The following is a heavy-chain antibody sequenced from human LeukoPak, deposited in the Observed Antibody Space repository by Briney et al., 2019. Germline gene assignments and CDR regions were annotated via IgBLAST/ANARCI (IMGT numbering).Heavy chain of an antibody. CDR3: VIWFGELLSGDY. CDR1: VYTFTGYY. J-gene: IGHJ4*02. D-gene: IGHD3-10*01. V-gene: IGHV1-2*02. Sequence: GSSVKVSCKASVYTFTGYYMHWVRQAPGQGLEWMGWINPNSGGTNYAQKFQGRVTMTRDTSISTAYMELSRLRSDDTAVYYCVIWFGELLSGDYWGQGTLVTVSS. CDR2: INPNSGGT.